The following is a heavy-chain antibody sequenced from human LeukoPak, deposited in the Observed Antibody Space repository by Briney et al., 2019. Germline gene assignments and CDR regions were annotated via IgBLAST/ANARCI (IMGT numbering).Heavy chain of an antibody. D-gene: IGHD6-13*01. CDR3: ARDRGSSWYGSRSLVLDY. V-gene: IGHV1-2*02. CDR1: GYTFTGYY. CDR2: INPNSGGT. Sequence: ASVKVSCKASGYTFTGYYVHWVRQAPGQGLEWMGWINPNSGGTNYAQKFQGRVTMTRDTSISTAYMELSRLRSDDTAVYYCARDRGSSWYGSRSLVLDYWGQGTLVTVSS. J-gene: IGHJ4*02.